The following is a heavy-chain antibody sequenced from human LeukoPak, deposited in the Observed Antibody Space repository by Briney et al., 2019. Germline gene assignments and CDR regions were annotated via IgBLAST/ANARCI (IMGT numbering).Heavy chain of an antibody. V-gene: IGHV3-7*03. D-gene: IGHD5-18*01. CDR2: IKQDGSEK. CDR1: GFTFSSYW. Sequence: PGGSLRLSCAASGFTFSSYWMSWVRQAPGKGLEWVANIKQDGSEKYYVGSVKGRFTISRDNAKNSLYLQMNSLRAEDTAVYYCARRYSYGTFFFDYWGQGTLVTVSS. J-gene: IGHJ4*02. CDR3: ARRYSYGTFFFDY.